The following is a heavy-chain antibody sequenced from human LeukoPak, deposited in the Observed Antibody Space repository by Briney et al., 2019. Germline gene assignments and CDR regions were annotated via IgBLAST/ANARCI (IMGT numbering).Heavy chain of an antibody. CDR1: GGSIGSYY. D-gene: IGHD4/OR15-4a*01. J-gene: IGHJ5*02. CDR2: IYASGST. V-gene: IGHV4-4*07. Sequence: SETLSLTCTVSGGSIGSYYWSWIRQPAGKGLEWIGRIYASGSTNYNPSLKSRVTMSVDTSKNQFSLKLSSVTAADTAVYYCARDAGVRLSSVNWFDPWGQGTLVTVSS. CDR3: ARDAGVRLSSVNWFDP.